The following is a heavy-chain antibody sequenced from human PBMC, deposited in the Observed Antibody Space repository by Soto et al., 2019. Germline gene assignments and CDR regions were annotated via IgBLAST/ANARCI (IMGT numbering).Heavy chain of an antibody. J-gene: IGHJ6*02. V-gene: IGHV5-10-1*01. CDR2: IDPSDSYT. D-gene: IGHD3-16*01. CDR3: ARLAMAKRRGYYGMDV. Sequence: GESLKISCKGSGYSFTSYWISWVRQMPGKGLEWMGRIDPSDSYTNYSPSFQGHVTISADKSISTAYLQWSSLKASDTAMYYGARLAMAKRRGYYGMDVWGQGTTVPVSS. CDR1: GYSFTSYW.